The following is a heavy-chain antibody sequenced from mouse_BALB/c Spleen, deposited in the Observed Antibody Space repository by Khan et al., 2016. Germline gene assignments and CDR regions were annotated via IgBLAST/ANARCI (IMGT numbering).Heavy chain of an antibody. Sequence: EVELVESGGGLVKPGGSLKLSCAASGFTFSDYYMYWVRQTPDKRLEWVATISDGGSYTYYPGSVKGRFTISRDNAKNNLYLQMSSLKSEDTAMYYCARDDRWFAYWGQGTLVTVSA. CDR2: ISDGGSYT. D-gene: IGHD2-14*01. CDR1: GFTFSDYY. V-gene: IGHV5-4*02. CDR3: ARDDRWFAY. J-gene: IGHJ3*01.